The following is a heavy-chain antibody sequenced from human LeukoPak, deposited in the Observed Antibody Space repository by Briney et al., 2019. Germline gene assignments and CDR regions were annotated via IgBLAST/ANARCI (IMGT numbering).Heavy chain of an antibody. D-gene: IGHD1-1*01. J-gene: IGHJ4*02. CDR1: GFTFSAYA. V-gene: IGHV3-64D*09. Sequence: GGSLRLSCSASGFTFSAYAMYWVRQAPGKGLEYVSGISNNGGSSFYADSVKGRFTISRDNSKNTPYLQMSSLRAEDTAVYYCVKITSVTGGDCWGQGTRLTVSS. CDR3: VKITSVTGGDC. CDR2: ISNNGGSS.